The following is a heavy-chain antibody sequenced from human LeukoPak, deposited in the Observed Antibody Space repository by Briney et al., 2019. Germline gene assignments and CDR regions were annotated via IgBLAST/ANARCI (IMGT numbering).Heavy chain of an antibody. D-gene: IGHD6-13*01. CDR3: ARRLGYSSSWYDAFDI. CDR1: GGSINNYY. CDR2: VSFSGST. V-gene: IGHV4-59*08. J-gene: IGHJ3*02. Sequence: SETLSLTCIVSGGSINNYYWSWIRQPPGKGLEWIGEVSFSGSTNYNPSLTSRVTISADTSKNQFSLKLSSVTAADTAVYYCARRLGYSSSWYDAFDIWGQGTMVTVSS.